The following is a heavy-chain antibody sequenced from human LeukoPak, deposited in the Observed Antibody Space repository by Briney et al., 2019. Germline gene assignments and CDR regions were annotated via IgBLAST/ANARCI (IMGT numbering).Heavy chain of an antibody. CDR3: ARDQSDGYTYGNWYFDL. J-gene: IGHJ2*01. D-gene: IGHD5-18*01. Sequence: PGGSLRLSCAASGFTFDDYTMHWVRQAPGKGLEWVSLISWDGGSTYYADSVKGRFTISRDNAKNSLYLQMNSLRAEDTAVYYCARDQSDGYTYGNWYFDLWGRGTLVTVSS. CDR2: ISWDGGST. CDR1: GFTFDDYT. V-gene: IGHV3-43*01.